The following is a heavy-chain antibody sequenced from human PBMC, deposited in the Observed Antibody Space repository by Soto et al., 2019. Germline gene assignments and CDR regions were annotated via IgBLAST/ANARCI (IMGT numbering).Heavy chain of an antibody. CDR3: ARSVSFITPRPDY. CDR2: INPNNGDT. V-gene: IGHV1-2*02. CDR1: GYTFTDYS. J-gene: IGHJ4*02. Sequence: ASVKVSCKASGYTFTDYSLHWVRQAPGQGLECMGWINPNNGDTNYAQKFQGRVTMTRDTSISTAYMEVSRLRSDDTAVYYCARSVSFITPRPDYWGQGTLVTVSS. D-gene: IGHD6-6*01.